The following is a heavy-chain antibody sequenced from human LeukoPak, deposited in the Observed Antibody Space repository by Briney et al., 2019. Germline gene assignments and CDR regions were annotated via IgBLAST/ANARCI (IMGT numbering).Heavy chain of an antibody. V-gene: IGHV1-2*02. CDR1: GYPFTDYY. Sequence: ASVKVSCKASGYPFTDYYMHWIRQARGQGLEWMGWTNPNTGDTNYPQKFQGRVTMTTDTSIRTAYMDLSRLSSNDTAVYYCATLVRGSNSYYPYWGQGTLVTVSS. J-gene: IGHJ4*02. CDR3: ATLVRGSNSYYPY. CDR2: TNPNTGDT. D-gene: IGHD3-10*01.